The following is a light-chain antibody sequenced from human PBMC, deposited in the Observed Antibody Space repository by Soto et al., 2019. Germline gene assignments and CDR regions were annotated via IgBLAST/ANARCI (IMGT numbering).Light chain of an antibody. CDR1: QSISKY. CDR3: QQSYSAPPT. CDR2: TAS. V-gene: IGKV1-39*01. J-gene: IGKJ1*01. Sequence: DIQITHSPSSLSASAIDRATITCRASQSISKYLNWYQQKPGKAPKLLIYTASNLQSGVPSSFSGSGFGTDFTLTISSLQPEDFAIYYCQQSYSAPPTFGQGTKVDIK.